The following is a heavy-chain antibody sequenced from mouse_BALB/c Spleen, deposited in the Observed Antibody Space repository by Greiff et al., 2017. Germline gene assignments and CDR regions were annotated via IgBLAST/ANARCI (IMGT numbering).Heavy chain of an antibody. CDR2: IYWDDDK. Sequence: QVTLKVCGPGILQPSQTLSLTCSFSGFSLSTSGMGVSWIRQPSGKGLEWLAHIYWDDDKRYNPSLKSRLTISKDTSSNQVFLKITSVDTADTATYYCARRDYRYDDGYAMDYWGQGTSVTVSS. CDR1: GFSLSTSGMG. V-gene: IGHV8-12*01. J-gene: IGHJ4*01. D-gene: IGHD2-14*01. CDR3: ARRDYRYDDGYAMDY.